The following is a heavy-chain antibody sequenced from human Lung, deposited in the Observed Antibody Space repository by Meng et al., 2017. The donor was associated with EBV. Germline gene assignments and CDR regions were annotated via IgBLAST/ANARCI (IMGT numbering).Heavy chain of an antibody. CDR3: ARSGGYFFDF. D-gene: IGHD3-22*01. V-gene: IGHV4-30-4*01. CDR2: IYFSGIT. CDR1: GVSISSCVFY. J-gene: IGHJ4*02. Sequence: LHWSGPGRVKPSLILSLTCAGSGVSISSCVFYWSWIRQPPGKGLEWIGYIYFSGITYYNPSLQSRLTISVDTSKNQFSLELASVTAADTAVYFCARSGGYFFDFWGQGTLVTVSS.